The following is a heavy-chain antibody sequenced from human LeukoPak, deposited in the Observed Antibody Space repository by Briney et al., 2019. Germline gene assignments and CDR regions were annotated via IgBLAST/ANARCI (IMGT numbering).Heavy chain of an antibody. CDR2: ISWNSVSI. V-gene: IGHV3-9*01. J-gene: IGHJ3*02. CDR3: AKAGGSGWAFDI. D-gene: IGHD3-16*01. Sequence: PGGSLRPSCAASGFTFDDYGMHWVRQAPGKGLEWISGISWNSVSIGYADSVKGRFTISRDNAKNSLYLQMNSLRAEDTALYYCAKAGGSGWAFDIWGQGTMVTVSS. CDR1: GFTFDDYG.